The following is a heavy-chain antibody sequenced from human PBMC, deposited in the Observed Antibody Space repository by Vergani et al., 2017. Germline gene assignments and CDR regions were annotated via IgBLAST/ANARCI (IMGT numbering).Heavy chain of an antibody. D-gene: IGHD5-12*01. CDR2: ISWDGGST. V-gene: IGHV3-43D*04. Sequence: EVQLVESGGVVVQPGGSLRLSCAASGFTFDDYAMHWFRQAPGKGLEWFSLISWDGGSTYYADSVKGRFTISRDTSKNSLYLQMNSLRAEDTALYYCAKDHSGCGVYYYCWMDVWGQGTTVTVSS. J-gene: IGHJ6*02. CDR3: AKDHSGCGVYYYCWMDV. CDR1: GFTFDDYA.